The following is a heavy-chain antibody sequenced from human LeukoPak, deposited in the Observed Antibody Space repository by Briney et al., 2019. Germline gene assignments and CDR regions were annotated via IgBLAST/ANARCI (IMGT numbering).Heavy chain of an antibody. V-gene: IGHV3-30*02. CDR2: IRYDGSNK. CDR3: AKDLGQTGASPFPPDY. Sequence: GGSLRLSCAASGFTFSSYGMHWVRQAPGKGLEWVAFIRYDGSNKYYADSVKGRFTISRDNSKNTLYLQMNSLRAEDTAVYYCAKDLGQTGASPFPPDYGGQGTLATVSS. J-gene: IGHJ4*02. D-gene: IGHD3-10*01. CDR1: GFTFSSYG.